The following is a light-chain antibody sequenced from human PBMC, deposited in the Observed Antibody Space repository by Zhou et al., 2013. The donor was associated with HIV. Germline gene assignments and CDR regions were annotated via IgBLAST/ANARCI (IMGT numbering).Light chain of an antibody. Sequence: DIQMTQSPSTLSASVGDRVTITCRASQSIGTWLAWYQHKAGKAPKLLIYKASSLQSGVPPRFSGSGSGTDFTLTISSLQPEDFATYFCQQANSFPRTFGQGTKLEIK. CDR1: QSIGTW. CDR3: QQANSFPRT. CDR2: KAS. J-gene: IGKJ2*01. V-gene: IGKV1-5*03.